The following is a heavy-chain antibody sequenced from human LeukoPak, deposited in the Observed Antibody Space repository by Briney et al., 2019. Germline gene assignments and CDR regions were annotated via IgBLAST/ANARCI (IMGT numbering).Heavy chain of an antibody. CDR2: ITGSSTYG. CDR1: GFTFSGYT. V-gene: IGHV3-21*01. CDR3: ATDPRYSNAWYSPMPPPD. Sequence: GGSLRLSCAASGFTFSGYTMNWVRQAPGKGLEWVSSITGSSTYGYYADALRSRFTISRDNAKTSLFLQMNSLRVDGTAVYFCATDPRYSNAWYSPMPPPDWGQGTRVTVPS. J-gene: IGHJ1*01. D-gene: IGHD2-21*02.